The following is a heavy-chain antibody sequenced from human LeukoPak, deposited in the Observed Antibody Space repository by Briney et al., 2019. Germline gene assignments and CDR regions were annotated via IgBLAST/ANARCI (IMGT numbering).Heavy chain of an antibody. D-gene: IGHD2-15*01. CDR2: IYYSGST. Sequence: SETLSLTCTVSGGSISSYYWSWIRQPAGKGLEWIGYIYYSGSTNYNPSLKSRVTISVDTSKNQFSLKLSSVTAADTAVYYCASLTGYCSGGSCYTWGQGTLVTVSS. CDR3: ASLTGYCSGGSCYT. V-gene: IGHV4-59*01. CDR1: GGSISSYY. J-gene: IGHJ4*02.